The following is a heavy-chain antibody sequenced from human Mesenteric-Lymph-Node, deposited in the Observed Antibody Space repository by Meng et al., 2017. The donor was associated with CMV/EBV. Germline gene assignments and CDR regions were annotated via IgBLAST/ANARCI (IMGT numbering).Heavy chain of an antibody. J-gene: IGHJ4*02. Sequence: SCAASGFTFSSYAMHWVRQAPGKGLEWVAVISYDGSNKYYADSVKGRFTISRDNSKNTLYLQMNSLRAEDTAVYYCARDADTAMGYFDYWGQGTLVTVSS. D-gene: IGHD5-18*01. CDR2: ISYDGSNK. CDR3: ARDADTAMGYFDY. CDR1: GFTFSSYA. V-gene: IGHV3-30-3*01.